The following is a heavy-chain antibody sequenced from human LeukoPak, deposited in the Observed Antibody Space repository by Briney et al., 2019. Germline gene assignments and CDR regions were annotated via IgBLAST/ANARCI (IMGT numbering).Heavy chain of an antibody. CDR1: DLTFSTIT. CDR3: AKGSPRGGLDY. J-gene: IGHJ4*02. Sequence: GGSLRLSCAASDLTFSTITMHWVRQAPGKGLEWVSSISSSSRTINYADSVQGRFTVSRDNANNSMYLQMNDLRREDTALYYCAKGSPRGGLDYWGQGTLVTVSS. D-gene: IGHD1-14*01. V-gene: IGHV3-48*01. CDR2: ISSSSRTI.